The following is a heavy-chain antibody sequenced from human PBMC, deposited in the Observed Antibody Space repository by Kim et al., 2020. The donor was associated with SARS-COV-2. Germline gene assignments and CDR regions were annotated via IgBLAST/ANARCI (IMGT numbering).Heavy chain of an antibody. CDR3: ARDGLRFLEWLLPEGTTGLDY. CDR2: INPSGGST. CDR1: GYTFTSYY. V-gene: IGHV1-46*01. D-gene: IGHD3-3*01. J-gene: IGHJ4*02. Sequence: ASVKVSCKASGYTFTSYYMHWVRQAPGQGLEWMGIINPSGGSTSYAQKFQGRVTMTRDTSTSTVYMELSSLRSEDTAVYYCARDGLRFLEWLLPEGTTGLDYWGQGTLVTVSS.